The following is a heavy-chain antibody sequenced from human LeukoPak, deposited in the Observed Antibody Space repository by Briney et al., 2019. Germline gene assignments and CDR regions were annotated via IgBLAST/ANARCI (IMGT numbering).Heavy chain of an antibody. CDR1: GFTFSSYA. D-gene: IGHD4-23*01. V-gene: IGHV3-64D*06. CDR3: VKDRGYGGNMGDYYYFAMDV. Sequence: GASLKLSCSASGFTFSSYAMHWVRQAPGQGLEYISAISSNSGSTNYAESVKGRFTISRDTSTSTPYLQLSSLRADDTAVYYCVKDRGYGGNMGDYYYFAMDVGGQGTSVSVSS. J-gene: IGHJ6*02. CDR2: ISSNSGST.